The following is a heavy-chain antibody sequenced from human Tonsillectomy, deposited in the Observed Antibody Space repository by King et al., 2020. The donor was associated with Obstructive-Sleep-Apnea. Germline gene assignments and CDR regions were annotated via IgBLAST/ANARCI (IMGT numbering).Heavy chain of an antibody. V-gene: IGHV3-30*18. Sequence: QVQLVESGGGVVQPGRSLRLSCVASGFTFSSYGMHWVRQAPGKGLEWVAVISYDGSNKYYADSVKGRFTISRDNSKNTLYLQMNSLRAEDTAVYYCAKERTVARSRAFDIWGQGTMVTVSS. CDR2: ISYDGSNK. CDR3: AKERTVARSRAFDI. CDR1: GFTFSSYG. J-gene: IGHJ3*02. D-gene: IGHD5-12*01.